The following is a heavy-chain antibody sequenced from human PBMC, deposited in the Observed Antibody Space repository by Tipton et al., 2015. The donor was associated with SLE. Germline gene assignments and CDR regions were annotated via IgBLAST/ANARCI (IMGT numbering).Heavy chain of an antibody. J-gene: IGHJ4*02. V-gene: IGHV1-69*01. Sequence: QLVQSGAEVKKPGSSVKVSCKASGGTFSNFGITWVRQAPGQGLEWVGGIIPIFREVNYAEKFQGRVTITADESTTTGYLELSRLGSADTAVFFYARDQGHLVGATRDLDCWGQGTLVTVSS. CDR1: GGTFSNFG. D-gene: IGHD1-26*01. CDR3: ARDQGHLVGATRDLDC. CDR2: IIPIFREV.